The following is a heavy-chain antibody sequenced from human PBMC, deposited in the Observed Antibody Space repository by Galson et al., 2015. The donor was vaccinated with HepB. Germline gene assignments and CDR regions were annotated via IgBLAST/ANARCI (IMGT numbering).Heavy chain of an antibody. CDR3: ARDSHASGWSSFDY. J-gene: IGHJ4*02. CDR2: FHSGGST. V-gene: IGHV3-66*02. CDR1: GFTGSNSY. Sequence: SPRLSRAASGFTGSNSYINWGRQAPGEGLEWISIFHSGGSTYYADSVKGRFTFSRDNSNHMLYLQMNSLRIEDTAVYYCARDSHASGWSSFDYWGLGTLVTVSS. D-gene: IGHD6-19*01.